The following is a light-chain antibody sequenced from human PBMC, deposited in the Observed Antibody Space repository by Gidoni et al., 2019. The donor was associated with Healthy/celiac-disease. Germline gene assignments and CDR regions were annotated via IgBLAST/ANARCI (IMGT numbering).Light chain of an antibody. Sequence: DIQMTQSPSSLSASVGDRFTITCRASQSISSYLHWYQQKPGKAPKLLIYAASSLQSGVPSRFSGSGSGTDFTLTISSLQPEDFATYYCQQSYSTPTFGQGTKVEIK. V-gene: IGKV1-39*01. CDR2: AAS. CDR3: QQSYSTPT. CDR1: QSISSY. J-gene: IGKJ1*01.